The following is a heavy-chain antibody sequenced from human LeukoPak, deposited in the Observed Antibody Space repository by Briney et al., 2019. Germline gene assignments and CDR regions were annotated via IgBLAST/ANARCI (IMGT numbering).Heavy chain of an antibody. Sequence: PGRSLRLSCAASGFTFDDYAMHWVRQAPGKGLEWVSGISWNSGSIGYADSAKGRFTISRDNAKNSLYLQMNSLRAEDTAVYYCAKGVAVFTMIVVVGYWGQGTLVTVSS. CDR1: GFTFDDYA. CDR2: ISWNSGSI. D-gene: IGHD3-22*01. CDR3: AKGVAVFTMIVVVGY. J-gene: IGHJ4*02. V-gene: IGHV3-9*01.